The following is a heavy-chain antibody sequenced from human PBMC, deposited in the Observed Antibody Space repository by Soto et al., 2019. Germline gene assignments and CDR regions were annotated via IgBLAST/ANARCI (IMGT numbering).Heavy chain of an antibody. Sequence: PSETLSLTCAVYGGSFSGYYWSWIRQPPGKGLEWIGEINHSGSTNYNPSLKSRVTISVDTSKNQFSLKLSSVTAADTAVYYCARERIAAAGYYFDYWGQGTLVTVSS. J-gene: IGHJ4*02. CDR3: ARERIAAAGYYFDY. V-gene: IGHV4-34*01. CDR1: GGSFSGYY. D-gene: IGHD6-13*01. CDR2: INHSGST.